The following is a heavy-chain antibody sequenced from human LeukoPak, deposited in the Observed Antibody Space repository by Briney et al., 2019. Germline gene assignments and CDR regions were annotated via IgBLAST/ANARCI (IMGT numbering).Heavy chain of an antibody. D-gene: IGHD3-10*01. CDR1: GFTFSSYG. CDR2: ISYDGSNK. V-gene: IGHV3-30*18. CDR3: AKSLLWFGDLGG. J-gene: IGHJ4*02. Sequence: GGSLRLSCAASGFTFSSYGMHWVRQAPGKGLEWVAVISYDGSNKYYADSVKGRFTISRDNSKNTLYLQMNSLRAEDTAVYYCAKSLLWFGDLGGWGQGTLVTVSS.